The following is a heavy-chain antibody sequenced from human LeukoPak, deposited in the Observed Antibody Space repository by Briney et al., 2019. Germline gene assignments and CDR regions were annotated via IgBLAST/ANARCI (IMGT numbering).Heavy chain of an antibody. J-gene: IGHJ6*03. D-gene: IGHD1-26*01. CDR3: ARGLYWGSAGSGICYMDV. V-gene: IGHV4-34*01. Sequence: SETLSLTCAVFGGPFSGYDWSWIRQTPGKGLEWIGEINESGRTNYNPSLKSRVNIQLGTPNNQFSLQLRSMTAADTAVYYCARGLYWGSAGSGICYMDVWGTGTTVIVSS. CDR1: GGPFSGYD. CDR2: INESGRT.